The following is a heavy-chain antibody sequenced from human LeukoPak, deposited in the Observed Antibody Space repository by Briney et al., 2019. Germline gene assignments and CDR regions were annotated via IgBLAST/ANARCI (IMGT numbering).Heavy chain of an antibody. J-gene: IGHJ4*02. CDR3: SRGNRAVGIDS. CDR1: GYTFTSYT. D-gene: IGHD6-19*01. Sequence: ASVKVSCKASGYTFTSYTLNWVRQAPGQGLEWMGWINTNTGNPTYAQGFTGRFVFSLNTSVSTAYLQISSLKTGDTAVFFCSRGNRAVGIDSWGQGTLVTVSS. CDR2: INTNTGNP. V-gene: IGHV7-4-1*02.